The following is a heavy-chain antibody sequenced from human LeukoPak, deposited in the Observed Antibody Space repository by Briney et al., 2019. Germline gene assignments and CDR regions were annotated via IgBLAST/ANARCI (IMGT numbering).Heavy chain of an antibody. Sequence: GGSLRLSCAASGFTFSSHEMNWVRQAPGKGLEWVSYIGSGGTTISYADSVKGRFTISRDNAVNSLYLQMNSLRAEDTAVYYCAREYSGVFDYWGQGTLVTVSS. CDR1: GFTFSSHE. J-gene: IGHJ4*02. D-gene: IGHD5-12*01. V-gene: IGHV3-48*03. CDR2: IGSGGTTI. CDR3: AREYSGVFDY.